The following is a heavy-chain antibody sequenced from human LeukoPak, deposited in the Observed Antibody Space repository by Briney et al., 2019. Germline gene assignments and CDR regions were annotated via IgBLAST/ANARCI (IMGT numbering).Heavy chain of an antibody. CDR3: ARSYGYGDYLNY. D-gene: IGHD5-12*01. CDR1: GYTFTNYG. CDR2: ISVYNGNT. J-gene: IGHJ4*02. V-gene: IGHV1-18*01. Sequence: ASVKVSCRASGYTFTNYGVSWVRQAPGQGLEWMGWISVYNGNTNYAQNLQGRVTMTTDTSTSTAYMELRSLRSDDTAVYYCARSYGYGDYLNYWGQGTLVTVSS.